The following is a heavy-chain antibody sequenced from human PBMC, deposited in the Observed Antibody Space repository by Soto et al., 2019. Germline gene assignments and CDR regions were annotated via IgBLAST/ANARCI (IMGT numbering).Heavy chain of an antibody. J-gene: IGHJ5*02. CDR3: ARDQLEGNWFDP. V-gene: IGHV4-30-2*01. Sequence: SETLSLTCAVSGGSISSGGYSWNWIRQPPGKGLEWIGYIYHSGSTLYNPSLKSRVTISVDKSKNQFSLKLNSVTAADTAVYYCARDQLEGNWFDPWGQGIQVTVSS. CDR1: GGSISSGGYS. D-gene: IGHD1-1*01. CDR2: IYHSGST.